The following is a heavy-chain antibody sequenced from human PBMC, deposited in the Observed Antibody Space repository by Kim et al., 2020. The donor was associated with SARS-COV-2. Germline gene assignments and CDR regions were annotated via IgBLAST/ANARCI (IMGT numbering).Heavy chain of an antibody. D-gene: IGHD6-13*01. Sequence: ESVKGRFTVSRENAENSLYLQMNSLRDEDTALYFCVRDLSAGSNWYNFFDFWGRGTLVTVSS. J-gene: IGHJ4*02. CDR3: VRDLSAGSNWYNFFDF. V-gene: IGHV3-48*02.